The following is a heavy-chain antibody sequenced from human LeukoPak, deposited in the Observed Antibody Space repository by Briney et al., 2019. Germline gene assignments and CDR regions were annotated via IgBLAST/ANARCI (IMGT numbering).Heavy chain of an antibody. CDR2: IYYSGST. D-gene: IGHD3-10*01. CDR1: GGSISSSSYD. Sequence: SETLSLTCTVSGGSISSSSYDWGWIRQPPGKGLEWIGSIYYSGSTYYNPSLKSRVTMSVDASKNLLSLKVTSVSAADTAVYYCARERITMVRGAPGGDYWGQGTLVTVSS. CDR3: ARERITMVRGAPGGDY. J-gene: IGHJ4*02. V-gene: IGHV4-39*07.